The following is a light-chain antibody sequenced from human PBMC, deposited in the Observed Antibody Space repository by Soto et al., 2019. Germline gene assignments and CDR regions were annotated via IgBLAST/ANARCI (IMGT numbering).Light chain of an antibody. V-gene: IGKV3-11*01. CDR1: QSVLSH. Sequence: EIVLTQSPATLSLFPGERATLSCRASQSVLSHLAWYQQKPGQAPRLLIYDTSNRATGIPARFSGSGSGTDLTLTISSLEPEDFAVYYCQQRYKWPPVTFGRGTRLEIK. CDR2: DTS. CDR3: QQRYKWPPVT. J-gene: IGKJ5*01.